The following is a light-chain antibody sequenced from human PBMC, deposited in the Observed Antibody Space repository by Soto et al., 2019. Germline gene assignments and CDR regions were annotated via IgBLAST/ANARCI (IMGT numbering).Light chain of an antibody. Sequence: DIQMTQSPSSLSASVGDRVTITCRASQSIRNYLNWYQQKPGKAPNLLIYAASSLQSVVPSRFSGSGSETDFTLTINSLQPDDFATYYCQQSHSTPITFGQGTRLEIK. CDR1: QSIRNY. CDR3: QQSHSTPIT. V-gene: IGKV1-39*01. J-gene: IGKJ5*01. CDR2: AAS.